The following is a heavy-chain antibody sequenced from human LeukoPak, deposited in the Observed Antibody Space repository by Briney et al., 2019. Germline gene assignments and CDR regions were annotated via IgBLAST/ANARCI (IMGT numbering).Heavy chain of an antibody. V-gene: IGHV3-66*01. Sequence: GGSLSLSFAASGFTVSSNYMSWVRRAPGKGLEWVSVIYSGGSTYYADSVKGRFTISRDNSKNTLYLQMNSLRAEDTAVYYCAKDWDDAFDIWGQGTMVTVSS. D-gene: IGHD1-26*01. CDR2: IYSGGST. CDR1: GFTVSSNY. J-gene: IGHJ3*02. CDR3: AKDWDDAFDI.